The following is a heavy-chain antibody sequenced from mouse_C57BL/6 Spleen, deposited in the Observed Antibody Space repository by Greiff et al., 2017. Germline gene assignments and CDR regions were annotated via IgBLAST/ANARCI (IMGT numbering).Heavy chain of an antibody. J-gene: IGHJ4*01. Sequence: VQLQQPGAELVMPGASVKLSCKASGYTFTSYWMHWVKQRPGQGLEWIGEIDPSDSYTNYNQKFKGKSTLTVDKSSSTAYMQLSSLTSEDSAVYYCARGYYGTYAMYYCGQGTSVTVSS. CDR3: ARGYYGTYAMYY. V-gene: IGHV1-69*01. D-gene: IGHD1-1*01. CDR2: IDPSDSYT. CDR1: GYTFTSYW.